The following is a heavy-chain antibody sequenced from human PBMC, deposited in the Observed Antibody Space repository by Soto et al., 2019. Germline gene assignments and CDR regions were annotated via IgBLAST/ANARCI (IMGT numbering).Heavy chain of an antibody. CDR2: ISGSGGST. Sequence: PVGSLRLSCAASGFTFSSYAMSWVRQAPGKGLEWVSAISGSGGSTYYADSVKGRFTISRDNSKDTLYMQMNSLRAEDTAVYYCAKDAQLWTHYYFDYWGQGTLVIVSS. CDR1: GFTFSSYA. D-gene: IGHD5-18*01. V-gene: IGHV3-23*01. J-gene: IGHJ4*02. CDR3: AKDAQLWTHYYFDY.